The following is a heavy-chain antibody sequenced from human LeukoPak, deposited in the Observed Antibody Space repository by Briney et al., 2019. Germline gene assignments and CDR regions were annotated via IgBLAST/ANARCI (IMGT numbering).Heavy chain of an antibody. J-gene: IGHJ3*02. CDR1: GYTFTSYY. Sequence: ASVKVSCKASGYTFTSYYMHWVRQAPGQGLEWMGIINPSGGSTSYAQKFQGRVTMTRDTSTSTVYMELSSLRSEDTAVYYCAGQRAPDAFDIWGQGTMVTVSS. V-gene: IGHV1-46*01. CDR2: INPSGGST. CDR3: AGQRAPDAFDI.